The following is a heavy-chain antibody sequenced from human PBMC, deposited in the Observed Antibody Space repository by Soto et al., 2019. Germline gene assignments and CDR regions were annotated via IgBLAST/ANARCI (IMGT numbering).Heavy chain of an antibody. D-gene: IGHD3-22*01. CDR2: IYYSGST. CDR1: GGSISSGDYY. J-gene: IGHJ4*02. Sequence: SETLSLTCTVSGGSISSGDYYWSWLRQPPGKGLEWIGYIYYSGSTYYNPSLRSRVIISVDTSKNQFSLKLSSVTAADTAVYFCARELLANTGYYSARSLDYWGQGTLVTVSS. CDR3: ARELLANTGYYSARSLDY. V-gene: IGHV4-30-4*01.